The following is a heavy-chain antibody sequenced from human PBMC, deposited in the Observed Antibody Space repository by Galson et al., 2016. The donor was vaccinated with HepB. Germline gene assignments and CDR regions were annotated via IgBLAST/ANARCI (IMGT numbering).Heavy chain of an antibody. CDR1: GYTFTTSG. D-gene: IGHD2/OR15-2a*01. CDR3: ARDVQYRFDS. J-gene: IGHJ4*02. Sequence: SVKVACKAYGYTFTTSGISWGRQAPCHGLEWMGWISPYSGNTKYAQKFQGGLTLTTDSSTTTAYMELRSLRFDDTALYYCARDVQYRFDSWGQGTLVTVSS. CDR2: ISPYSGNT. V-gene: IGHV1-18*01.